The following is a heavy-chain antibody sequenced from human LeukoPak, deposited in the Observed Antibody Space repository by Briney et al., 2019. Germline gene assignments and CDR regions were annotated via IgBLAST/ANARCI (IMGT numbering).Heavy chain of an antibody. CDR3: ARSTSSEYDIYHFDY. CDR1: GFTFSSYG. V-gene: IGHV3-33*01. Sequence: GGSLRLSCSASGFTFSSYGMHWVRQAPGKGLEWVAVVWYDGINKYYADSVKGRFTISRDSSKNTLYLQMNSLRAEDTAVYYCARSTSSEYDIYHFDYWGQGTLVTVSS. CDR2: VWYDGINK. J-gene: IGHJ4*02. D-gene: IGHD3-9*01.